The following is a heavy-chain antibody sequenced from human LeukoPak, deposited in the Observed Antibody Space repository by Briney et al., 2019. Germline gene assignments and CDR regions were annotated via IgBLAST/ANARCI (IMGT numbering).Heavy chain of an antibody. J-gene: IGHJ3*02. CDR3: ARGFLGDAFDI. CDR2: ISSNGGST. V-gene: IGHV3-64*04. CDR1: GFTFSSYA. Sequence: GGSLRLSCSASGFTFSSYAMHWVRQAPGKGLEYVSAISSNGGSTYYADSVKGRFTISRENAKNSLYLQMNSLRAGDTAVYYCARGFLGDAFDIWGQGTMVTVSS. D-gene: IGHD3-3*01.